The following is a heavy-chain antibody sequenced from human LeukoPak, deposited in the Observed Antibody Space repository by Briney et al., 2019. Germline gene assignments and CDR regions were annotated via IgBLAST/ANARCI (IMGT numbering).Heavy chain of an antibody. D-gene: IGHD1-1*01. V-gene: IGHV4-61*01. J-gene: IGHJ4*02. CDR1: GGSVRGGNYY. CDR2: IHYSGST. CDR3: ARTGSTGGY. Sequence: SDTLSLTCTVSGGSVRGGNYYCRWIRQSPGKGLEWIGYIHYSGSTVYNPSLKSRVPMSIDTSKNQSSLNLSSVTAADTAVYYCARTGSTGGYWGQGTLVTVSS.